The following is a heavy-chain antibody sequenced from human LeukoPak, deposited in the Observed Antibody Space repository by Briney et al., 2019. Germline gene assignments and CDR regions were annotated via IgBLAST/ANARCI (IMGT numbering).Heavy chain of an antibody. CDR1: GGSISSYY. J-gene: IGHJ4*02. Sequence: SETLSLTCTVSGGSISSYYWSWIRQPPGKGLEWIGYIYYSGSTNYNPSLKSRVTISVDTSKNQFSLKPSSVTAADTAVYYCVRVDNGGNYFDYWGQGTLVTVSS. D-gene: IGHD4-23*01. CDR3: VRVDNGGNYFDY. CDR2: IYYSGST. V-gene: IGHV4-59*01.